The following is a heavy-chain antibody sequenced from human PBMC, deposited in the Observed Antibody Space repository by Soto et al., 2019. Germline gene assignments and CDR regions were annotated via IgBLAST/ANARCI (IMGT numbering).Heavy chain of an antibody. CDR3: ARDRGVGCSGGRCYFYAMDV. Sequence: QVQLQQSGPGLVKPSETLTLTCTVSGGSVTSGNNYWSWIRQSPGKGLEWIGYIYSSGTTNYNLSLKSRVTVSLDTSKSQFSLRLSSMTAADTAVYFCARDRGVGCSGGRCYFYAMDVWGQGPTVTVAS. J-gene: IGHJ6*02. CDR1: GGSVTSGNNY. V-gene: IGHV4-61*01. D-gene: IGHD2-15*01. CDR2: IYSSGTT.